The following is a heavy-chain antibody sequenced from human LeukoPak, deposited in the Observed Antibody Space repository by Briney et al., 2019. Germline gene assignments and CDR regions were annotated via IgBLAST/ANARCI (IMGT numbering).Heavy chain of an antibody. CDR3: ARDFDYYGSGSARDV. CDR1: GFTVSSNY. CDR2: IYSGGST. D-gene: IGHD3-10*01. J-gene: IGHJ6*02. Sequence: PGGSLRLSCAASGFTVSSNYMSWVRQAPGKGLEWVSVIYSGGSTYYADSVKGRFTISRHNSKNTLYLQMNSLRAEDTAVYYCARDFDYYGSGSARDVWGQGTTVTVSS. V-gene: IGHV3-53*04.